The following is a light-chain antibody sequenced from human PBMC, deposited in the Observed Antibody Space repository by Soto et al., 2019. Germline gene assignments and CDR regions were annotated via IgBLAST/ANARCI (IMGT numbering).Light chain of an antibody. Sequence: EIVMPQSPATLSVSPGERATLSCRASQSLSSNLAWYQQKPGQAPRRLIYGASTRATGIPARFSGSGSGTEFTLTISSLQSEDFAVYYCQQHNNWPRTFGQGTKVDIK. CDR1: QSLSSN. J-gene: IGKJ1*01. CDR3: QQHNNWPRT. CDR2: GAS. V-gene: IGKV3-15*01.